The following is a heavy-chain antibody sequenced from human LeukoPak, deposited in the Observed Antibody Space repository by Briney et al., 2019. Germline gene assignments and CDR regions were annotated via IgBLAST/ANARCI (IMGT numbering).Heavy chain of an antibody. Sequence: PSETLSLTCTVSGGSISSYYWSWIRQPPGKGLERIGYIYYSGSTNYSPSLKSRVTISVDTSKNQFSLKLSSVTAADTAVYYCASSPISSHGGAFDIWGQGTMVTVSS. D-gene: IGHD3-3*01. CDR2: IYYSGST. J-gene: IGHJ3*02. V-gene: IGHV4-59*08. CDR1: GGSISSYY. CDR3: ASSPISSHGGAFDI.